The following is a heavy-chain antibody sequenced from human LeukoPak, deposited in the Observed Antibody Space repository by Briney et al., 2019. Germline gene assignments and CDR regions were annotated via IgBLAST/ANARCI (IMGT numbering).Heavy chain of an antibody. J-gene: IGHJ4*02. V-gene: IGHV3-30-3*01. CDR3: ARDVKSILLIVVVVAATYYFDY. CDR2: ISYDGSNK. D-gene: IGHD2-15*01. CDR1: GFTFSSYA. Sequence: PGRSLRLSCAASGFTFSSYAMHWVRQAPGKGLEWVAVISYDGSNKYYADSVKGRFTISRDNSKNTLYLQMNSLRAEDTAVYYCARDVKSILLIVVVVAATYYFDYWGQGTQVTVSS.